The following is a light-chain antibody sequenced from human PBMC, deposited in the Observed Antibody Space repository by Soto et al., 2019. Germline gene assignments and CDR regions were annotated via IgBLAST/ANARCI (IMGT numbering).Light chain of an antibody. Sequence: EIVLTQSPCTLSLSPGERATLSCRASQSVTNNFLAWYQQKQGQTPRRLIHGASHRATGITDRFSGSGSGTDFTLTISRLEHEDFAVYLCQYSATPPQTFGQGTKLEIK. CDR3: QYSATPPQT. CDR2: GAS. CDR1: QSVTNNF. J-gene: IGKJ1*01. V-gene: IGKV3-20*01.